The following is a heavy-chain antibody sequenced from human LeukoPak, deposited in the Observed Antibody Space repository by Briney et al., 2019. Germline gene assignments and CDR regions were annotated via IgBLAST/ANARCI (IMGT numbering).Heavy chain of an antibody. CDR3: ARDPGYCSGGSCYRDWFDP. J-gene: IGHJ5*02. CDR2: INTNTGNP. V-gene: IGHV7-4-1*02. D-gene: IGHD2-15*01. Sequence: ASVKVSCKASGYTFTGYYMHWVRQAPGQGLEWMGWINTNTGNPTYAQGFTGRFVFSLDTSVSTAYLQISSLKAEDTAVYYCARDPGYCSGGSCYRDWFDPWGQGTLVTVSS. CDR1: GYTFTGYY.